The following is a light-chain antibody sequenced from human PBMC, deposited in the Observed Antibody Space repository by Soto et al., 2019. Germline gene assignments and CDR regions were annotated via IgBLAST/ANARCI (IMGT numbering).Light chain of an antibody. Sequence: QSVLTQPASVSGSPGQSITISCTGTSSDVGGYNYVSWYQLHPGKAPKLLIYDVNSRPSGVSDRFSGSKSGNTASLTISGLQAEDEADYYCSSYTSSSTEVFGTGTKVTVL. CDR1: SSDVGGYNY. J-gene: IGLJ1*01. CDR2: DVN. CDR3: SSYTSSSTEV. V-gene: IGLV2-14*03.